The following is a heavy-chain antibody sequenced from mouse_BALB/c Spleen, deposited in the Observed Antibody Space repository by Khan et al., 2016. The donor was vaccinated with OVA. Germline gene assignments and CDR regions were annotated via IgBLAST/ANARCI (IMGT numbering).Heavy chain of an antibody. CDR3: ARWFTY. Sequence: EVQLQESGPGLVKPSQSLSITCTVTGYSITSDYAWNWIRQFPGNKLEWMGYINYSGGTSNLPSLKSRIFINRDTSKNQFFLQLNSVTTEDSATYYCARWFTYWGQGTLVTVS. CDR2: INYSGGT. J-gene: IGHJ3*01. V-gene: IGHV3-2*02. CDR1: GYSITSDYA.